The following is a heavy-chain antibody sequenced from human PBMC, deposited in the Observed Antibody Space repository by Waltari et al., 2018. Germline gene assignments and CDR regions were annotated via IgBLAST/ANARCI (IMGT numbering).Heavy chain of an antibody. CDR3: ATTPIVLMVYAIGPWFDP. D-gene: IGHD2-8*01. V-gene: IGHV1-24*01. Sequence: QVQLVQSGAEVKKPGASVKVSCKVSGYTLTELSMHWVRQAPGTGLEWMGGFDPEDGETIYAQKFQGRVTMTEDTSTDTAYMELSSLRSEDTAVYYCATTPIVLMVYAIGPWFDPWGQGTLVTVSS. J-gene: IGHJ5*02. CDR1: GYTLTELS. CDR2: FDPEDGET.